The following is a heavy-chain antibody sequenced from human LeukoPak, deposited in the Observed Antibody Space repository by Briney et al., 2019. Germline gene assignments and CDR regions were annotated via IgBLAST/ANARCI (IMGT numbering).Heavy chain of an antibody. CDR3: GRAATSHYYGSAIDY. D-gene: IGHD3-10*01. CDR1: GFTFTSYG. J-gene: IGHJ4*02. Sequence: ASVKVSCTASGFTFTSYGISSVRQAPGQRLEWMGWISAYNGNTNSAQNLQGRVTMTTDTSTSTAYMELMSLRYDDTAVFYCGRAATSHYYGSAIDYWGQGTLVTVSS. V-gene: IGHV1-18*01. CDR2: ISAYNGNT.